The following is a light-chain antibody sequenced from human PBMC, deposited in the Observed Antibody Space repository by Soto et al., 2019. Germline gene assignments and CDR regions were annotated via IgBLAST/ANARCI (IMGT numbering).Light chain of an antibody. CDR2: EES. J-gene: IGKJ4*01. Sequence: DIHLTQSPSFLSASVGDRVTITCRPSQAVPNNMAWYQKKPGKPPKLLIYEESTLHSGVPSRFSGRKFGTQFTLTIDSLQPEDFATYYCQQVKTYPRTFGGGTKVEIK. CDR1: QAVPNN. CDR3: QQVKTYPRT. V-gene: IGKV1-9*01.